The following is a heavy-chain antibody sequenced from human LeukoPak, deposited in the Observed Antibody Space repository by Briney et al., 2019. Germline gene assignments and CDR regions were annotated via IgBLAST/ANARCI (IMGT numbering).Heavy chain of an antibody. J-gene: IGHJ1*01. CDR3: ARGEGYCTNGVCLGYFQH. CDR2: ISSSSSYI. V-gene: IGHV3-21*01. Sequence: GGSLRLSCAASGFTFSSYSMNWVRQAPGKGLEWVSSISSSSSYICYADSVKGRFTISRDNAKNSLYLQMNSLRAEDTAVYYCARGEGYCTNGVCLGYFQHWGQGTLVTVSS. D-gene: IGHD2-8*01. CDR1: GFTFSSYS.